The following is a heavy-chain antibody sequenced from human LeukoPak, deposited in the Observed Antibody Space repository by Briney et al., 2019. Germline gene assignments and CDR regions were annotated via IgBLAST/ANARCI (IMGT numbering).Heavy chain of an antibody. D-gene: IGHD5-12*01. CDR3: ARDPAGYSGYDYFDY. CDR2: ISNDGSPK. V-gene: IGHV3-11*04. J-gene: IGHJ4*02. Sequence: GGSLRLSCLASGFAFGDHNMNWIRQAPGKGLEWIAYISNDGSPKKYADSVKGRFTISRDNAKNSLYLQMTSLRAEDTAVYYCARDPAGYSGYDYFDYWGQGTLGTVSS. CDR1: GFAFGDHN.